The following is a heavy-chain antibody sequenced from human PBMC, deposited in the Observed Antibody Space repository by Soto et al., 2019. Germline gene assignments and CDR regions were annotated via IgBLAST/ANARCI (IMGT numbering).Heavy chain of an antibody. CDR3: ARWSTTPSAVTTHYYYYGMDV. D-gene: IGHD4-17*01. CDR1: GYTFTTNW. J-gene: IGHJ6*02. V-gene: IGHV5-51*01. CDR2: IYPDDSDT. Sequence: GESLKISCRASGYTFTTNWIAWVRQMPEKGLEWMGIIYPDDSDTRYSPSFQGQVTISADKSISTAYLQWGSLKASDTAMYYCARWSTTPSAVTTHYYYYGMDVWGQGTTVTVSS.